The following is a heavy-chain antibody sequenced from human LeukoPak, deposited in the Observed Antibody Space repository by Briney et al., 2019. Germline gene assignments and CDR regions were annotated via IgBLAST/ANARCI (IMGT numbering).Heavy chain of an antibody. Sequence: SETLSLTCTVSGGSIGSYYWSWIRQPPGKGLEWIGYIYYSGSTNYNPSLKSRVTISVDTSKNQFSLKLSSVTAADTAVYYCARAGQLWSDFDYWGQGTLVTVSS. CDR1: GGSIGSYY. CDR3: ARAGQLWSDFDY. D-gene: IGHD5-18*01. J-gene: IGHJ4*02. V-gene: IGHV4-59*01. CDR2: IYYSGST.